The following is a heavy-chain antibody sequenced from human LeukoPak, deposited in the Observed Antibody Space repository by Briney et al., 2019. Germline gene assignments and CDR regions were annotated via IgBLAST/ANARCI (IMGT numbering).Heavy chain of an antibody. D-gene: IGHD3-10*01. Sequence: SGPTLVNPTQTLTLTCTFSGFSLSTDEMSVSWVRQPPGKALEWLARIDWDDDNYYSASLKTRLTISKDTSKNQVVLTMTNMDPVDTATYYCARRLYGSGSSNAFDIWGQGTMVTVSS. CDR3: ARRLYGSGSSNAFDI. V-gene: IGHV2-70*11. CDR1: GFSLSTDEMS. CDR2: IDWDDDN. J-gene: IGHJ3*02.